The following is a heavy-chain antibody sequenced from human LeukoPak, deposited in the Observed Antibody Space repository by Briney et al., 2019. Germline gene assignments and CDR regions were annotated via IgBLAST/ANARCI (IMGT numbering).Heavy chain of an antibody. J-gene: IGHJ5*02. CDR1: GGSFSGYY. D-gene: IGHD6-13*01. CDR3: ASPLRHRIIAAAGTGWFDP. V-gene: IGHV4-34*01. CDR2: INHSGST. Sequence: SETLSLTCAVYGGSFSGYYWSWIRQPPGKGLEWIGEINHSGSTNYNPALKSRVTISVDTSKNQFSLKLSSVTAADTAVYYCASPLRHRIIAAAGTGWFDPWGQGTLVTVSS.